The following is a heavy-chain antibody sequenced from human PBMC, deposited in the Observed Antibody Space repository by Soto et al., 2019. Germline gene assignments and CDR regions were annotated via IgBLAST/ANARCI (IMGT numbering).Heavy chain of an antibody. Sequence: PGGSLRLSCAASGFTVCTMYITWVRQAPGKGLVWVSRTNSDGSTSYADSVKGRLTISRDNAKNTVYLQMNSLRAEDTAVYYCARGLYREYGHDSWGQGALVTVSS. CDR3: ARGLYREYGHDS. CDR1: GFTVCTMY. J-gene: IGHJ5*01. D-gene: IGHD3-10*01. CDR2: TNSDGST. V-gene: IGHV3-74*01.